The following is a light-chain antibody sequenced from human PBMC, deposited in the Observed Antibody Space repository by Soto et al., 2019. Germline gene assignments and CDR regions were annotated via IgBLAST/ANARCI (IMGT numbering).Light chain of an antibody. Sequence: QSVLTQPPSVSGAPGQRVTISCTGSSSNIGAGYDVHWYQQLPGTAPKLLIYGDINRPSGVAERFSGSKSGTSASLAITGLQAEDEADYYCQSYDNSLSGNYVFGTGTKLTVL. J-gene: IGLJ1*01. CDR2: GDI. CDR3: QSYDNSLSGNYV. V-gene: IGLV1-40*01. CDR1: SSNIGAGYD.